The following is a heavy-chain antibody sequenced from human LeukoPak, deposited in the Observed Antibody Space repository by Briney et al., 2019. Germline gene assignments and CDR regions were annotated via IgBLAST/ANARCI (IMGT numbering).Heavy chain of an antibody. CDR1: GFTFSSFV. V-gene: IGHV3-23*01. CDR2: ISGSGGST. J-gene: IGHJ4*02. Sequence: GGSLRLSCAASGFTFSSFVMSWVRQAPGKGLEWVSGISGSGGSTYYADSVRGRFTISRDNSKSTLSLQMNSLRAEDTAIYYCATYRQVLLPFESWGQGTLVTVSS. D-gene: IGHD2-8*02. CDR3: ATYRQVLLPFES.